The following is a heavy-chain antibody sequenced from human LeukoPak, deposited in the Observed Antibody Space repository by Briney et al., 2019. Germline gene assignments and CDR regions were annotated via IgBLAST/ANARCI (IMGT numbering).Heavy chain of an antibody. D-gene: IGHD4-23*01. CDR1: GFTFSTYW. V-gene: IGHV3-74*03. Sequence: PGGSLRFSCAPSGFTFSTYWMHWVRQAAGKGLVWVSRIKRDGRGIMYAASVGGRFTISRDNAKNTLYLQMNSLRAEDTAVYYCARDLDYGGRSNFDHWGQGTLVTVSS. J-gene: IGHJ4*02. CDR3: ARDLDYGGRSNFDH. CDR2: IKRDGRGI.